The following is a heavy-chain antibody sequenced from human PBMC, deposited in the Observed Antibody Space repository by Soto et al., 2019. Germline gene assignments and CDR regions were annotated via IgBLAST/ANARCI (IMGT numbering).Heavy chain of an antibody. CDR3: ARAACSSTSCCNYYAYGMDV. J-gene: IGHJ6*02. Sequence: ASVKFSCKASGYTFTTYSMHWVRQAPGQRLEWMGWIHAGNGNTEHSQKFQGRVTITRDTSASTAYLELGSLRSEDTAVYYCARAACSSTSCCNYYAYGMDVWGQGTAVTVSS. D-gene: IGHD2-2*01. CDR2: IHAGNGNT. CDR1: GYTFTTYS. V-gene: IGHV1-3*01.